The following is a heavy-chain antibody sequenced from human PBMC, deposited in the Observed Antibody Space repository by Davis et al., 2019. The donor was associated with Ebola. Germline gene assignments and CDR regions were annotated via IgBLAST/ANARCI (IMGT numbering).Heavy chain of an antibody. V-gene: IGHV1-2*02. D-gene: IGHD6-6*01. J-gene: IGHJ6*03. CDR2: INPNSGGT. CDR1: GYTFTGYY. Sequence: ASVKVSCKASGYTFTGYYMHWVRQAPGQGLEWMGWINPNSGGTNYAQKFQGRVTMTRDTSISTAYMGLSRLRSDDTAVYYCARDRHSSSFYYYYMDVWGKGTTVTVSS. CDR3: ARDRHSSSFYYYYMDV.